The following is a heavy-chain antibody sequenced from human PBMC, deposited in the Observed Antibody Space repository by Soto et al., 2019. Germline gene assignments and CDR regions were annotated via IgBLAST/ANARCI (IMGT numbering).Heavy chain of an antibody. Sequence: ESGGGLVKPGGSLRLSCAASGFTFSSYSMNWVRQAPGKGMEWVSSISSSSSYIYYADSVKGRFTISRDNAKNSLYLQMNSLRAEDTAVYYCARDAGDYGDYFDYWGQGTLVTVSS. CDR2: ISSSSSYI. CDR1: GFTFSSYS. V-gene: IGHV3-21*01. J-gene: IGHJ4*02. CDR3: ARDAGDYGDYFDY. D-gene: IGHD4-17*01.